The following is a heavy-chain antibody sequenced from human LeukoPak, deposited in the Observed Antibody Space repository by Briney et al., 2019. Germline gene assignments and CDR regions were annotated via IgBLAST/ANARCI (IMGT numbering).Heavy chain of an antibody. CDR2: IYHTGST. J-gene: IGHJ6*03. CDR3: ARNNLHYYYMDV. CDR1: GYSISRGRD. V-gene: IGHV4-38-2*01. Sequence: AATLSGTCAVSGYSISRGRDWGWIRAPAGKGLEWIGSIYHTGSTYSNPSLKSRVTISVDTSKNQFSLKLSSVTAADTAVYYCARNNLHYYYMDVWGKGTTVTVSS.